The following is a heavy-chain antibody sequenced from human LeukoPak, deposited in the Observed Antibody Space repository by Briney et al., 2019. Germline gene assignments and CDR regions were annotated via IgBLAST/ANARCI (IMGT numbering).Heavy chain of an antibody. D-gene: IGHD2-15*01. Sequence: SETLPLTCSVSGGSTGSDYWSWIRQPPGKGLEWIAYVYYSGVTSYNPFLKSRVAILIDTSKNQFSLNLTSVTAADTAVYYCARLSLHCSGGSCYRGAFDSWGQGTLVTVSS. V-gene: IGHV4-59*08. CDR2: VYYSGVT. J-gene: IGHJ4*02. CDR3: ARLSLHCSGGSCYRGAFDS. CDR1: GGSTGSDY.